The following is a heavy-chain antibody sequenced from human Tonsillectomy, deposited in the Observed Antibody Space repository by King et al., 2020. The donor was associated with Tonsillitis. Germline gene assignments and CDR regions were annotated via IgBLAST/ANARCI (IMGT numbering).Heavy chain of an antibody. CDR2: IWYDGTNR. J-gene: IGHJ6*02. Sequence: VQLVESGGGVVQPGRSLRLSCAASGFAFSYYGMHWVRQAPGKGLEWVAVIWYDGTNRYYADSVKGRFTLSRDNSKNTLYLQMNSLRVEDTAVYYCARDPGVAAAAAEEDYYYGMVVWGQGTTVTVSS. V-gene: IGHV3-33*08. CDR1: GFAFSYYG. CDR3: ARDPGVAAAAAEEDYYYGMVV. D-gene: IGHD6-13*01.